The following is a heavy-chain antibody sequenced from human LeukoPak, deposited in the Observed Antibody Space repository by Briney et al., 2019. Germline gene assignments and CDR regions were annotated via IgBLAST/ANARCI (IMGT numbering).Heavy chain of an antibody. CDR2: ISWNSGSI. CDR1: GFTFDDYA. D-gene: IGHD6-19*01. V-gene: IGHV3-9*01. Sequence: GRSLRLSCAASGFTFDDYAIHWVRQAPGKGLEWVSGISWNSGSIGYADSVKGRFTISRDNAKNSLYLQMNSLRAEDTALYYCAKVSSGWYGDLFDYWGQGTLVTVSS. J-gene: IGHJ4*02. CDR3: AKVSSGWYGDLFDY.